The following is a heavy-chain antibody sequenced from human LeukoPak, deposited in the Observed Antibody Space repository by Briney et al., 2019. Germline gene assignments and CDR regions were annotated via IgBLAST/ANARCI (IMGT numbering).Heavy chain of an antibody. D-gene: IGHD6-19*01. V-gene: IGHV4-59*08. J-gene: IGHJ1*01. CDR2: IYYSGST. Sequence: PSETLSLTCTVSGGSISSYYWSWIRQPPGKGLEWIGYIYYSGSTNYNPSLKSRVTISVDTSKNQFSLKLSSVTAADTAVYYCVRQALAVAGRGYFQHWGQGTLVTVSS. CDR1: GGSISSYY. CDR3: VRQALAVAGRGYFQH.